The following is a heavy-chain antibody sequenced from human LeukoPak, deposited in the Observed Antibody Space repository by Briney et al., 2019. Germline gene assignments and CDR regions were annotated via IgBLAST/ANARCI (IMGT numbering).Heavy chain of an antibody. CDR3: ARERYCTNGVCYNELDY. CDR1: GYTFTGYY. Sequence: ASVQVSCKASGYTFTGYYMHWVRQAPGQGLEWMGWINPNSGGTNYAQKFQGRVTMTRDTSISTAYMELSRLRSDDTAVYYCARERYCTNGVCYNELDYWGQGTLVTVSS. D-gene: IGHD2-8*01. CDR2: INPNSGGT. V-gene: IGHV1-2*02. J-gene: IGHJ4*02.